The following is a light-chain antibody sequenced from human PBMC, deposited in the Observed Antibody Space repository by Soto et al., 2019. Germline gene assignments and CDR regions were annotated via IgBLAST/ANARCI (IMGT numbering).Light chain of an antibody. Sequence: EIVMTQSPATLSVSPGERATLSCRASQSVSSNLAWYQQKPGQAPSLVIYGASARATGIPARFSGSGAGTVFILTISSLQSEYFVVYYCQHYNSWPFTFGQGTKLEIK. CDR2: GAS. V-gene: IGKV3-15*01. CDR1: QSVSSN. J-gene: IGKJ2*01. CDR3: QHYNSWPFT.